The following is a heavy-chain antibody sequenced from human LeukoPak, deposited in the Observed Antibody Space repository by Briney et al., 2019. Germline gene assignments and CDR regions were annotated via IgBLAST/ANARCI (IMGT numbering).Heavy chain of an antibody. CDR2: IKQDGSVK. CDR3: ARVYGWGYFDH. D-gene: IGHD6-19*01. CDR1: GFTFRRYW. J-gene: IGHJ4*02. V-gene: IGHV3-7*04. Sequence: GGSLRLSCAASGFTFRRYWMGWVRQAPGKGLEWVANIKQDGSVKYYVDSVKGRFTISRDNAKNSLYLQMNSLRAEDTAVYYCARVYGWGYFDHWGQGTLVTVSS.